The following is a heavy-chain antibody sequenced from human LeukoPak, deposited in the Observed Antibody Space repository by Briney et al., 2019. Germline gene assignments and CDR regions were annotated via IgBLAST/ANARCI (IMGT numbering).Heavy chain of an antibody. J-gene: IGHJ6*02. D-gene: IGHD2-2*02. V-gene: IGHV3-30*18. Sequence: GGSLRLSCAASGFTFSTYGMHWVRQAPGKGLDWVTGISYDETKKYYAESVKGRFTISRDNSENTVSLQMNSLRAEDTAVYYCAKDFSACSSSNCYSGYYGMDVWGRGTTVTVSS. CDR1: GFTFSTYG. CDR2: ISYDETKK. CDR3: AKDFSACSSSNCYSGYYGMDV.